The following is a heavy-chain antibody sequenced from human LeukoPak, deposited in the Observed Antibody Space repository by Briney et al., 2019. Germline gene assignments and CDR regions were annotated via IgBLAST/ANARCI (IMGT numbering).Heavy chain of an antibody. CDR1: GYTFTSYY. J-gene: IGHJ4*02. Sequence: ASVKVSCKASGYTFTSYYMHWVREARGQGLEWMGIIKSSGSSTSYAQKFQGRVTMTRDTSTSTVYMELSSLRSDDTAVYYCARGNPIDYWGQGTLVTVSS. CDR3: ARGNPIDY. CDR2: IKSSGSST. V-gene: IGHV1-46*01. D-gene: IGHD1-14*01.